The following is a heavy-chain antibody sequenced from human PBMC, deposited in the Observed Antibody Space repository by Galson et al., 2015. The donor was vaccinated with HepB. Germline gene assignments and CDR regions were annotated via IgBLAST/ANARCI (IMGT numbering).Heavy chain of an antibody. CDR2: ISDNGDTT. V-gene: IGHV3-23*02. CDR3: ATAGYYYGMDV. Sequence: SLRLSCAASGFTFNSYAMSWVRQPPGKGLECVSVISDNGDTTYYGDSVKGRFTMSRDSSKTTLYLQMDSLRAEDTAVYYCATAGYYYGMDVWGQGTTATVSS. CDR1: GFTFNSYA. J-gene: IGHJ6*02.